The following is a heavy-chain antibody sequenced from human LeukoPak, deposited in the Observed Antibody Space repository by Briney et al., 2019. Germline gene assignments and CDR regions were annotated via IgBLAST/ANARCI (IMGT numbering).Heavy chain of an antibody. CDR1: GFTFSSYG. CDR2: IWYDGSNK. CDR3: ARDQIAAAGIRYFDY. J-gene: IGHJ4*02. Sequence: GGSLRLSCAASGFTFSSYGMHWVRQAPGKGLEWVAVIWYDGSNKYYADSVKGRFTISRDNSKNTLYLQMNSLRAEDTAAYYCARDQIAAAGIRYFDYWGQGTLVTVSS. V-gene: IGHV3-33*01. D-gene: IGHD6-13*01.